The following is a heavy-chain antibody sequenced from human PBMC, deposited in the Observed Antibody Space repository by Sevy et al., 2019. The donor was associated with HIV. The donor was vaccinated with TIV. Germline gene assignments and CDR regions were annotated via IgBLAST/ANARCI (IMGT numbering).Heavy chain of an antibody. CDR1: GFTFSSYD. V-gene: IGHV3-30*18. CDR2: ISYDGSNK. D-gene: IGHD3-3*01. CDR3: AKGGKNFWDSEDYSYVMDV. Sequence: GGSLRLSCAASGFTFSSYDMHWVRQAPGKGLECVAVISYDGSNKYYADSVKGRFTISRDNSKNTLFLHMNSLGAEDTGVYYCAKGGKNFWDSEDYSYVMDVWGPGTTVTVSS. J-gene: IGHJ6*02.